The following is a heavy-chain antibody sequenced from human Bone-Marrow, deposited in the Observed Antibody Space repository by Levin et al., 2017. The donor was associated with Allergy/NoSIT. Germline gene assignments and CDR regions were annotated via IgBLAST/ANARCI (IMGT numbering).Heavy chain of an antibody. J-gene: IGHJ5*02. CDR1: GFDFSKYA. D-gene: IGHD1-1*01. V-gene: IGHV3-23*01. CDR3: ARESLRGTSLDR. Sequence: GGSLRLSCVASGFDFSKYAMTWVRQAPGKGLEWVSVIGFSGGRRKYADSVKGRFSVSRETSKNTLFLDMNSLRVDDTAVYYCARESLRGTSLDRWGQGTLVIVSS. CDR2: IGFSGGRR.